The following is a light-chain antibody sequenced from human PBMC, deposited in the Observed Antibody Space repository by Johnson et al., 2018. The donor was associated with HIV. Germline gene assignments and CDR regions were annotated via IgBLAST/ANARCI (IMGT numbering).Light chain of an antibody. Sequence: QSILTQPPSVSAAPGQKVTISCSGSSSNIGNNYVSWYQQLPGTAPKLLIYENNKRPSGIPDRFSGSKSGTSATLGITGLQTGDEADYYCGTWDSSLSVYVFVTGTKVPVL. J-gene: IGLJ1*01. V-gene: IGLV1-51*02. CDR3: GTWDSSLSVYV. CDR1: SSNIGNNY. CDR2: ENN.